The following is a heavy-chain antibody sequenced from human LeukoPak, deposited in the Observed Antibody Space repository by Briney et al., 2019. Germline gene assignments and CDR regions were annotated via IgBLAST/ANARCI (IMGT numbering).Heavy chain of an antibody. CDR3: ARGLSWFGELYFDY. CDR1: GGSFSGYY. J-gene: IGHJ4*02. D-gene: IGHD3-10*01. V-gene: IGHV4-34*01. CDR2: INHSGRT. Sequence: SETLSLTCAVCGGSFSGYYWSWIRQPPGKGLEWIGEINHSGRTNYNPSLKSRVTISVDTSKNQFSLKLSSVTAADTAVYYCARGLSWFGELYFDYWGQGTLVTVSS.